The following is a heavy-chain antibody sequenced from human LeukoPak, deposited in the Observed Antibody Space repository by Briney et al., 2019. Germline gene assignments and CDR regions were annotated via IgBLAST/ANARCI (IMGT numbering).Heavy chain of an antibody. J-gene: IGHJ4*02. Sequence: PSETLSLTCAVSGGSISSSNWWSWVRQPPGKGLEWIGEIYHSGSTNYNPSLKSRVTISVDKSKNQFSLKLSSVTAADTAVYYCARSLHHYSNYPEYFDYWGQGTLVTVSS. D-gene: IGHD4-11*01. CDR3: ARSLHHYSNYPEYFDY. CDR1: GGSISSSNW. CDR2: IYHSGST. V-gene: IGHV4-4*02.